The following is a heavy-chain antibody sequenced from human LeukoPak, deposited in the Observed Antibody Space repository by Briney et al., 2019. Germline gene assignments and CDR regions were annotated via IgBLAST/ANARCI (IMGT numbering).Heavy chain of an antibody. CDR1: GGSFSSGGYY. J-gene: IGHJ5*02. V-gene: IGHV4-39*01. Sequence: PSETLSLTCTVSGGSFSSGGYYWSWIRQPPGKGLEWIGSIYYGGSTYYNPSLKSRVTISVDTSMNQFSLKLSFVTTADTAVYYCARALGYCSGGSCTRGYNWFDPWGQGTLVTVPS. CDR3: ARALGYCSGGSCTRGYNWFDP. D-gene: IGHD2-15*01. CDR2: IYYGGST.